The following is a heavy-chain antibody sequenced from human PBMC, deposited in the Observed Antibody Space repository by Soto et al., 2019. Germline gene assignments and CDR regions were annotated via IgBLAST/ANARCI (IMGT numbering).Heavy chain of an antibody. J-gene: IGHJ4*02. V-gene: IGHV4-30-4*01. CDR1: GGSISSGDYY. Sequence: SETLSLTCTVSGGSISSGDYYWSWIRQPPGKGLEWIGYIYYSGSTYYNSSLKSRVTISIDTSKNQFSLKLSSVTAADTAVYYCARGSGSYYDSSGYPDYWSQGTLVTSPQ. CDR3: ARGSGSYYDSSGYPDY. CDR2: IYYSGST. D-gene: IGHD3-22*01.